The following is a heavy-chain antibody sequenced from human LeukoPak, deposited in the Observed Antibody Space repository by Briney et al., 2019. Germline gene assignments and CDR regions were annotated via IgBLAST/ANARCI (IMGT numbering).Heavy chain of an antibody. CDR1: GFTFSDYY. CDR2: INTSGRTI. CDR3: ARHGPKWELDY. D-gene: IGHD1-26*01. J-gene: IGHJ4*02. Sequence: GGSLRLSCAASGFTFSDYYTSWIRQAPGKGLEWVSYINTSGRTIYFADSVKGRFTISRDNAKNSLYLQMNSLRAEDTAVYYCARHGPKWELDYWGQGTLVTVSS. V-gene: IGHV3-11*01.